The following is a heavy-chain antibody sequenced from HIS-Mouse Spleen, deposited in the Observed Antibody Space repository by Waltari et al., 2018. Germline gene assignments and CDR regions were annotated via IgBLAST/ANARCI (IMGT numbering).Heavy chain of an antibody. D-gene: IGHD6-6*01. V-gene: IGHV3-30*04. Sequence: QVQLVESGGGVVQPGRSLRLSCAASGFTFSSYAMHWVRQAPGKGVGWVAVSSYDGSNKYYADSVKGRFTISRDNSKNTLYLQMNSLRAEDTAVYYCARGGIAARPKAFDIWGQGTMVTVSS. J-gene: IGHJ3*02. CDR3: ARGGIAARPKAFDI. CDR1: GFTFSSYA. CDR2: SSYDGSNK.